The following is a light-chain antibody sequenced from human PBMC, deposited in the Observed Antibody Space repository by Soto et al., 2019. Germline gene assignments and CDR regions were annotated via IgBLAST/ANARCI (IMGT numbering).Light chain of an antibody. Sequence: VLTQPPSASGTPGQRVTISCSGSSSNIGSNTVNWYQQLPGTAPKLLIYSNNQRPSGVPDRFSGSKSGTSASLAISGLQSEDEADYYCSSFTGFSTVFGSGTKVTVL. J-gene: IGLJ1*01. CDR2: SNN. CDR1: SSNIGSNT. V-gene: IGLV1-44*01. CDR3: SSFTGFSTV.